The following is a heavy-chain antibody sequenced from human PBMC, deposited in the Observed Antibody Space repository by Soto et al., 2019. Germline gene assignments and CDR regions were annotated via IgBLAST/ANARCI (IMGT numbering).Heavy chain of an antibody. CDR1: GFTFSSYA. CDR2: ISYDGSNK. J-gene: IGHJ4*02. V-gene: IGHV3-30-3*01. CDR3: VRTMVYAISYFDY. D-gene: IGHD2-8*01. Sequence: GESLRLSCAASGFTFSSYAMHWVRQAPGKGLEWVAVISYDGSNKYYAESVKGRFTISRDNSKNTLYLQMNSLRAEDTAVYYCVRTMVYAISYFDYWGQGT.